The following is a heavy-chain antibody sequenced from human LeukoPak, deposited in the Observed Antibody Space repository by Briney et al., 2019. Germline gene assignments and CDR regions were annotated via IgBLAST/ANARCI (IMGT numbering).Heavy chain of an antibody. CDR2: IIPIFGTA. Sequence: ASVKVSCKASGGTFSSCAISWVRQAPGQGLEWMGGIIPIFGTANYAQKFQGRVTITADESTSTAYMELSSLRSEDTAVYYCARDIVVVPAAIRFDPWGQGTLVTVSS. J-gene: IGHJ5*02. CDR3: ARDIVVVPAAIRFDP. CDR1: GGTFSSCA. V-gene: IGHV1-69*01. D-gene: IGHD2-2*02.